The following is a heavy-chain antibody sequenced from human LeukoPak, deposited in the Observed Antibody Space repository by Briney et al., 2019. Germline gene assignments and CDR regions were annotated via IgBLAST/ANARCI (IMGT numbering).Heavy chain of an antibody. V-gene: IGHV3-30*19. CDR2: LSFGGTNK. Sequence: PGGSLRLSCAASGFTFSSYGMHWVRQAPDRGLEGGEVLSFGGTNKYYADSVKGRFTISRDNSKNTMFLQMNSLRAEDTAVYHCARDRSGYANDAFDFWGQGTMVTVSS. CDR3: ARDRSGYANDAFDF. J-gene: IGHJ3*01. CDR1: GFTFSSYG. D-gene: IGHD3-3*01.